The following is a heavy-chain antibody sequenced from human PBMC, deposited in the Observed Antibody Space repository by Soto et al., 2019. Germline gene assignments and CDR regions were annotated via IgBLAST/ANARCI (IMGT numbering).Heavy chain of an antibody. D-gene: IGHD5-18*01. CDR3: ARWIQLWSPIGRHYRYGDV. CDR1: GGSISSGDYY. Sequence: QVQLQESGPGLVKPSQTLSLTCTVSGGSISSGDYYWSWIRQPPGKGLEWIGYIFYSGSTYYNPSLKSRVTISVDTSKNQFSLKLTSVTAADTAVYYCARWIQLWSPIGRHYRYGDVWGQGTTVTVSS. V-gene: IGHV4-30-4*01. J-gene: IGHJ6*02. CDR2: IFYSGST.